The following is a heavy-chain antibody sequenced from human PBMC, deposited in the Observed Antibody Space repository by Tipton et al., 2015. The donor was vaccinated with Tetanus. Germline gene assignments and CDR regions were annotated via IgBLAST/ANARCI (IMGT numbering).Heavy chain of an antibody. CDR2: INHSGST. J-gene: IGHJ5*02. CDR1: GGSFSGYY. CDR3: ARAVREDIGVVVAATRTQINWFDP. V-gene: IGHV4-34*01. D-gene: IGHD2-15*01. Sequence: TLSLTCAVYGGSFSGYYWSWIRQPPGKGLEWIGEINHSGSTNYNPSLKSRVTISVDTSKNQFSLKLSSVTAADTAVYYCARAVREDIGVVVAATRTQINWFDPWGQGTLVTVSS.